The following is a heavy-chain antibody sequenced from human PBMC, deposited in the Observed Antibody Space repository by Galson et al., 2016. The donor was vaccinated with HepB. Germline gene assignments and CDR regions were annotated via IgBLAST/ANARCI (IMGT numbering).Heavy chain of an antibody. V-gene: IGHV4-39*01. CDR2: VYYSGTT. J-gene: IGHJ5*02. D-gene: IGHD3-10*01. Sequence: LTCTVSGGSISSRSYYWGWIRQPPGKGLEWIGNVYYSGTTYYTPSLKSRVTVSVDTSNNEFSLNLNSVTAADTAVYYCARLSSAPLVWSRRESTWGYFDPWGQGTLVTVSS. CDR1: GGSISSRSYY. CDR3: ARLSSAPLVWSRRESTWGYFDP.